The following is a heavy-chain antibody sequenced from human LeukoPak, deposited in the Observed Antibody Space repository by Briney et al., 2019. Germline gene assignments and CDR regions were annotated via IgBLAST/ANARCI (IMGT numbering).Heavy chain of an antibody. Sequence: GGSLRLSCAASGFTLSSYSMNWVRQAPGKGLEWVSSISSSSSYIYYADSVKGRFTISRDNAKNSLYLQMNSLRAEDTAVYYCAELGITMNGGVWGKGTTVTISS. CDR1: GFTLSSYS. D-gene: IGHD3-10*02. J-gene: IGHJ6*04. V-gene: IGHV3-21*01. CDR2: ISSSSSYI. CDR3: AELGITMNGGV.